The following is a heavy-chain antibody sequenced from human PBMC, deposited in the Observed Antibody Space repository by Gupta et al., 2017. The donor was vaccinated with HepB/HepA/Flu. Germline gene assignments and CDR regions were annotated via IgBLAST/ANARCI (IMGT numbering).Heavy chain of an antibody. CDR3: ARELPTEYSGSYLGRWFDP. CDR2: ISAYNGNT. V-gene: IGHV1-18*01. J-gene: IGHJ5*02. CDR1: GYTFTSYG. Sequence: QVQLVQSGAEVKKLGASVKVSCKASGYTFTSYGISWVRQAPGQGLEWMGWISAYNGNTNYAQKLQGRVTMTTDTSTSTAYMELRSLRSDDTAVYYCARELPTEYSGSYLGRWFDPWGQGTLVTVSS. D-gene: IGHD1-26*01.